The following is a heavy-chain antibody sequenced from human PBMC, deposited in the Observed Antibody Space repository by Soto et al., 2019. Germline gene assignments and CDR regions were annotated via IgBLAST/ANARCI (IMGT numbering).Heavy chain of an antibody. J-gene: IGHJ4*02. CDR2: IYPGDSDT. V-gene: IGHV5-51*01. D-gene: IGHD6-13*01. Sequence: GESLKISCMGSGDKVSTWHNFTSYWIAWVRQMPGEGLEWMGIIYPGDSDTRYSPSFQGHVTISADKSISTAYLQWSSLKASDTAMYYCASWYSSSRPNFDYRGQGTLVTVSS. CDR1: GDKVSTWHNFTSYW. CDR3: ASWYSSSRPNFDY.